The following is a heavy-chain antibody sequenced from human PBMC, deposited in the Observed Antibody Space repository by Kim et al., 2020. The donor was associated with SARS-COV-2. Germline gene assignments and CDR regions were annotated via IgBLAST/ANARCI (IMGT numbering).Heavy chain of an antibody. CDR1: GGSFSGYY. J-gene: IGHJ4*02. D-gene: IGHD5-12*01. Sequence: SETLSLTCAVYGGSFSGYYWSWIRQPPGKGLEWIGEINHSGSTNYNPSLKSRVTISVDTSKNQFSLKLSSVTAADTAVYYCARDHGYSGYDLDYWGQGTLVTVSS. CDR2: INHSGST. CDR3: ARDHGYSGYDLDY. V-gene: IGHV4-34*01.